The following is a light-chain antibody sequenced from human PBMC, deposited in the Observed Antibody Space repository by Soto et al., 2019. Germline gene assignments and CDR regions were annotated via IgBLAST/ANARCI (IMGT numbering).Light chain of an antibody. V-gene: IGKV3-15*01. CDR1: QSVSTN. CDR2: GAS. J-gene: IGKJ2*01. CDR3: HQYDDGPYT. Sequence: VMTQSPAILSVSPGERATLSCRASQSVSTNVAWYQQIPGRTPRLLIYGASTRATGIPVRFSGSGSGTEFTLTISSLQSEDFAVYYCHQYDDGPYTFGQGTKVEI.